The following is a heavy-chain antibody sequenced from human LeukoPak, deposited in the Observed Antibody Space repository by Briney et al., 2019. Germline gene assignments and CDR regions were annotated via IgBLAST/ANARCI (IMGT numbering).Heavy chain of an antibody. CDR2: ITSSNNYI. CDR3: ASNYYDSSGPFYWYFDL. Sequence: PGGSLRLSCAASGFTFSSYSMNWVRQAPGKGLEWVSSITSSNNYIYYADSMKGRFTISRDNAKNSLYLQMNSLRAEDTAVYYCASNYYDSSGPFYWYFDLWGRGTLVTVSS. V-gene: IGHV3-21*01. D-gene: IGHD3-22*01. J-gene: IGHJ2*01. CDR1: GFTFSSYS.